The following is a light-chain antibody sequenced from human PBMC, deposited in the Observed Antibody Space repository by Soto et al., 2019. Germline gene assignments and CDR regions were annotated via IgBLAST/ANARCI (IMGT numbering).Light chain of an antibody. CDR2: GAS. J-gene: IGKJ1*01. V-gene: IGKV3-15*01. CDR1: ETVATN. CDR3: QQYFEWPPMT. Sequence: EVVMTQSPATLSVSPGERATLSCRASETVATNLAWYQQKPGQAPRLLISGASTRAAGIADRFCCSGSGTEFTITISSLLSEDSAIYYCQQYFEWPPMTFGQGTKVEI.